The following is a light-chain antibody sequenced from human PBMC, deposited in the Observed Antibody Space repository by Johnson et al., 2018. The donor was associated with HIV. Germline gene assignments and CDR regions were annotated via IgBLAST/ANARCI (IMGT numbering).Light chain of an antibody. J-gene: IGLJ1*01. CDR2: DND. CDR3: ATWDSSLSSGGV. CDR1: SSNIGNNY. V-gene: IGLV1-51*01. Sequence: QSVLTQPPSVSAAPGQKVTISCSGSSSNIGNNYVSWYQHLPGTAPKLLIYDNDKRPSGIPDRFSGSKSGTSATLGITGLQTGDEADYYCATWDSSLSSGGVFGTGTKVTCL.